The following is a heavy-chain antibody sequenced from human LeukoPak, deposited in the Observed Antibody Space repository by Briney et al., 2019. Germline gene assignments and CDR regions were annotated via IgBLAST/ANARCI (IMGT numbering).Heavy chain of an antibody. J-gene: IGHJ5*02. CDR2: ITGSSSSK. Sequence: GGSLRLSCAASGFTFSAYSMNWVRQAPGKGLECVASITGSSSSKVYADSVKGRFTISRDNAKNSLYLQMNSLRAEDTAVYYCARGRGSSSWYGQNWFDPWGQGTLVTVSS. CDR3: ARGRGSSSWYGQNWFDP. V-gene: IGHV3-21*04. CDR1: GFTFSAYS. D-gene: IGHD6-13*01.